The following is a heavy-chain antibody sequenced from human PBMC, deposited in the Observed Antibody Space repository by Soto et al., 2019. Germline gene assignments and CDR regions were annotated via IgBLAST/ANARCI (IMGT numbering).Heavy chain of an antibody. D-gene: IGHD3-10*01. CDR1: GLTVSSNY. V-gene: IGHV3-53*02. J-gene: IGHJ3*02. CDR3: ARDRPGDEGDGFDI. Sequence: EVQLVETGGGLIQPGGSLRLSCAASGLTVSSNYMNWVRQAPGKGLEWVSVLYSGGSTHYADSAKGRFIISRDNSKNTLYLQMNRLRVEDTAVYYCARDRPGDEGDGFDIWGHGKRVTVSS. CDR2: LYSGGST.